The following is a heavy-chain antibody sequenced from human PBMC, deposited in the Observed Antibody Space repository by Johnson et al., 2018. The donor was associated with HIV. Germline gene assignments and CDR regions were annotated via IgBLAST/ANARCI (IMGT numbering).Heavy chain of an antibody. CDR3: ARDREYGLAWGWALDI. CDR1: GFTFSSYA. V-gene: IGHV3-23*04. D-gene: IGHD6-19*01. J-gene: IGHJ3*02. CDR2: ISGSGGST. Sequence: VQLVESGGGLVQPGGSLRLSCAASGFTFSSYAMSWVRQAPGKGLEWVSAISGSGGSTYYADSVKGRFTISRDNSKNTLYLRTNSLRVEDTAVYYCARDREYGLAWGWALDIWGQGTTVTVSS.